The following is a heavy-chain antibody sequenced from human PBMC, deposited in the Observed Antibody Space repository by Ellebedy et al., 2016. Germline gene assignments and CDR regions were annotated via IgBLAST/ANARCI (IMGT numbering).Heavy chain of an antibody. CDR2: ISYDGSNK. CDR1: GFTFSSYA. Sequence: GESLKISXAASGFTFSSYAMHWVRQAPGKGLEWVAVISYDGSNKYYADSVKGRFTISRDNSKNTLYLQMNSLRAEDTAVYYCARDRHYYDSSGYHYWGQGTLVTVSS. CDR3: ARDRHYYDSSGYHY. J-gene: IGHJ4*02. V-gene: IGHV3-30-3*01. D-gene: IGHD3-22*01.